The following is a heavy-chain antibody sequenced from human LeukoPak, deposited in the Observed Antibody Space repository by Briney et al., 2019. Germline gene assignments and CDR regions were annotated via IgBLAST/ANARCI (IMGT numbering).Heavy chain of an antibody. CDR2: IYYSGST. CDR3: ARTSDYSGYDNGFDY. V-gene: IGHV4-59*01. Sequence: SETLSLTCTVSGGSISSYYWSWIRQPPGKGLEWIGYIYYSGSTNYNPSLKSRVTISVDTSKNQFSLKLSSVTAADTAVYYCARTSDYSGYDNGFDYWGQGTLVTVSS. D-gene: IGHD5-12*01. CDR1: GGSISSYY. J-gene: IGHJ4*02.